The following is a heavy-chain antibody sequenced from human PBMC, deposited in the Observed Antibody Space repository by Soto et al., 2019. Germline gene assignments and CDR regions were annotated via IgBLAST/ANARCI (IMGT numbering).Heavy chain of an antibody. CDR2: VSPYNGDT. V-gene: IGHV1-18*01. CDR1: GGTFSSYA. J-gene: IGHJ6*02. Sequence: ASVKVSCKASGGTFSSYAINWVRQAPGQGLEWMGWVSPYNGDTSYAQKVQGRVTMTTDTSTRTAYLELRSLRSDDTAVYYCAREVGHMDVWGQGTTVTVSS. CDR3: AREVGHMDV. D-gene: IGHD2-2*01.